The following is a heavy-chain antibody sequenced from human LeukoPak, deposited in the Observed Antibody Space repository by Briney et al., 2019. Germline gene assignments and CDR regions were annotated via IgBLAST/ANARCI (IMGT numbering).Heavy chain of an antibody. V-gene: IGHV4-34*01. CDR1: GGSFSGYY. CDR2: IYYSGST. CDR3: ARTILDSSGYYYYYYYMDV. Sequence: SETLSLTCAVSGGSFSGYYWSWIRQPPGKGLEWIGSIYYSGSTYYNPSLKSRVTISVDTSKNQFSLKLSSVTAADTAVYYCARTILDSSGYYYYYYYMDVWGKGTTVTVSS. J-gene: IGHJ6*03. D-gene: IGHD3-22*01.